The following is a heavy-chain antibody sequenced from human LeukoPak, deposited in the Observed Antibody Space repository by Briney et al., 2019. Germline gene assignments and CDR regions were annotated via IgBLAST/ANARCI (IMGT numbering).Heavy chain of an antibody. V-gene: IGHV3-23*01. D-gene: IGHD1-1*01. Sequence: GESLRLSCAASGFTFSSYSMSWVRQAPGKGLEWVSTINPSGGSTYYADSVKGRLTISRDNSKNTVYLQMNSLRAEDTAVYYCAKDRAGTPWADWGQGTLVTVSS. J-gene: IGHJ4*02. CDR2: INPSGGST. CDR1: GFTFSSYS. CDR3: AKDRAGTPWAD.